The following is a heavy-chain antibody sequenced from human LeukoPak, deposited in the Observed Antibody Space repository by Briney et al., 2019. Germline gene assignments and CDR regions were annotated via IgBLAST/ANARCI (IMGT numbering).Heavy chain of an antibody. CDR1: GGSFSGYY. CDR3: ARYGSGSYWTNFDY. D-gene: IGHD1-26*01. J-gene: IGHJ4*02. CDR2: INHSGST. V-gene: IGHV4-34*01. Sequence: SGTLSLTCAVYGGSFSGYYWSWIRQPPGKGLEWIGEINHSGSTNYNPSLKSRVTISVDTSKNQFSLKLSSVTAADTAVYYCARYGSGSYWTNFDYWGQGTLVTVSS.